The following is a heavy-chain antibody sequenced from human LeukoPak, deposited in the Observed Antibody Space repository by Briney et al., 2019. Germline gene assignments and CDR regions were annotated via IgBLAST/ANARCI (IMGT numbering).Heavy chain of an antibody. V-gene: IGHV3-23*01. CDR3: AKDTDSSGYIPIDAFDI. CDR2: ISGSGGST. CDR1: GFTFSSYA. Sequence: PGGSLRLSCAATGFTFSSYAMSWARQAPGKGLEWVSAISGSGGSTYYADSVKGRLTISRDNSKNTLYLQMNSLRAEDTAVYYCAKDTDSSGYIPIDAFDIWGQGTMVTVSS. D-gene: IGHD3-22*01. J-gene: IGHJ3*02.